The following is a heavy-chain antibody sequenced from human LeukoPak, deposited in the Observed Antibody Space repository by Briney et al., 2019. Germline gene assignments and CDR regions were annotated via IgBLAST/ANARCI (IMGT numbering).Heavy chain of an antibody. Sequence: PGGSLRLSCPASGFTFTNHWMHWVRQAPGKGLVWVSRINYYGTTTMYADSVKGRFTISRDNAKNTLYLQMNSLRAEDTAVYYCARDAAGLDYWGQGTLVTVSS. CDR3: ARDAAGLDY. CDR2: INYYGTTT. V-gene: IGHV3-74*03. D-gene: IGHD2-15*01. CDR1: GFTFTNHW. J-gene: IGHJ4*02.